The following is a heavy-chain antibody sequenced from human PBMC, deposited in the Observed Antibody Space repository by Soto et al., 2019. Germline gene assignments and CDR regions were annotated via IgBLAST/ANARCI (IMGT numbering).Heavy chain of an antibody. V-gene: IGHV4-30-2*01. J-gene: IGHJ5*02. CDR1: GGSISSGGYS. Sequence: KPSETLSLTCAVSGGSISSGGYSWSWIRQPPGKGLEWIGYIYHSGSTYYNPSLKSRVTISVDRSKNQFSLKLSSVTAADTAVYYCARGGIAAAGTNWFDPWGQGTLVTVSS. D-gene: IGHD6-13*01. CDR3: ARGGIAAAGTNWFDP. CDR2: IYHSGST.